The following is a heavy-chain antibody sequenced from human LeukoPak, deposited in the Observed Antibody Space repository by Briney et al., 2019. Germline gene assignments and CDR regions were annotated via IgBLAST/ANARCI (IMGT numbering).Heavy chain of an antibody. CDR1: GFTFSSYA. J-gene: IGHJ4*02. CDR3: AKDRLLLMVPNGFDHPDY. Sequence: GGSLRLSCAASGFTFSSYAMHWVRQAPGKGLEWVAVISYDGSNKYYADSMKGRFTISRDNSKNTLYLQMNSLRAEDTAVYYCAKDRLLLMVPNGFDHPDYWGQGTLVTVSS. CDR2: ISYDGSNK. V-gene: IGHV3-30*04. D-gene: IGHD3-9*01.